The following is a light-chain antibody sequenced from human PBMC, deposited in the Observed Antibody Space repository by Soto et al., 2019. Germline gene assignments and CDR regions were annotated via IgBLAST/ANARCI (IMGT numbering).Light chain of an antibody. CDR3: QSYDISLSVSVI. Sequence: VLTQPPSVSGAPGQRVTISCTGSSSNIGAGYDVQWYQQLPGAAPKLLIFGNSNRPSGVPDRFSGSRSGTSASLAITGLQAEDEADYFCQSYDISLSVSVIFGGGTKVTVL. CDR2: GNS. CDR1: SSNIGAGYD. J-gene: IGLJ2*01. V-gene: IGLV1-40*01.